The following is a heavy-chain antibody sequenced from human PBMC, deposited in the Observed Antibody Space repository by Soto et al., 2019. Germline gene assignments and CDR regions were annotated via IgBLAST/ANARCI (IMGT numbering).Heavy chain of an antibody. Sequence: VLVKVYWKGAGYRLTELSMHWVRKEKGKGLEWMGGFDPEDGETIYAQKFQGRVTMTEDTSTDTAYMELSSLRSEDTAVYYCATVGIAVAGQGYYYYGMDVWGQGTTVTVSS. CDR2: FDPEDGET. V-gene: IGHV1-24*01. CDR1: GYRLTELS. CDR3: ATVGIAVAGQGYYYYGMDV. D-gene: IGHD6-19*01. J-gene: IGHJ6*02.